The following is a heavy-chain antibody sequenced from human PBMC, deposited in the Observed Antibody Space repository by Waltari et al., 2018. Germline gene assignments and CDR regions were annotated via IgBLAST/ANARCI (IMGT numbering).Heavy chain of an antibody. J-gene: IGHJ6*03. Sequence: EVQLVESGGGVVRPGGSLRLSCAASGFTFDDYGMSWVRHAPGKGLEWVFGINWNGGSTGYADSVKGRFTISRDNAKNSLYLQMNSLRAEDTALYHCARCQGSNYWYYYMDVWGKGTTVTVSS. CDR1: GFTFDDYG. V-gene: IGHV3-20*01. CDR3: ARCQGSNYWYYYMDV. CDR2: INWNGGST.